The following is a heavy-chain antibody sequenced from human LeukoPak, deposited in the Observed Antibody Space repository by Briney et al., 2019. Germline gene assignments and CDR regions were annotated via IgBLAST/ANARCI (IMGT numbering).Heavy chain of an antibody. CDR2: FDPEDGET. V-gene: IGHV1-24*01. Sequence: RASVKVSCKVSGYTLTELSMHWVRQAPGKGLEWMGGFDPEDGETIYAQKFQGRVTMTEDTSTDTAYMELSSLRSEDTAVYYCATEDWTNLRKTRAYSYYFDYWGQGTLVTVSS. CDR1: GYTLTELS. CDR3: ATEDWTNLRKTRAYSYYFDY. D-gene: IGHD3/OR15-3a*01. J-gene: IGHJ4*02.